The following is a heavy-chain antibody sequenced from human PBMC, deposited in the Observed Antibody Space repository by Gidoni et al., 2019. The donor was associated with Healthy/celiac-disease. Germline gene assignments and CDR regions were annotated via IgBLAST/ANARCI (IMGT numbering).Heavy chain of an antibody. D-gene: IGHD3-9*01. CDR2: ISAYNGNT. J-gene: IGHJ5*02. CDR1: GYTFTSYG. V-gene: IGHV1-18*04. Sequence: QVQLVQSGAEVKKPGASVKVSCKASGYTFTSYGISWVRQAPGQGLEWMGWISAYNGNTNYAQKLQGRVTMTTDTSTSTAYMELRSLRSDDTAVYYCARDSLYYDILTGSFPHPWGQGTLVTVSS. CDR3: ARDSLYYDILTGSFPHP.